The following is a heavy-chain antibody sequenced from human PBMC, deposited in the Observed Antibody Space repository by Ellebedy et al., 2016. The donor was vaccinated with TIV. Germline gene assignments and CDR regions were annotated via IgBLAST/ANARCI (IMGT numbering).Heavy chain of an antibody. J-gene: IGHJ4*02. CDR2: IYCTGST. V-gene: IGHV4-39*07. D-gene: IGHD3-22*01. CDR1: GGSISSSSYY. Sequence: MPSETLSPTCTVSGGSISSSSYYWGWLRQPPGKGQEWIGSIYCTGSTYYNPSLKSRVTISVDTSKNQFSLKLSSVTAADTAVYYCARTFYYDSSGYPLFDYWGQGTLVTVSS. CDR3: ARTFYYDSSGYPLFDY.